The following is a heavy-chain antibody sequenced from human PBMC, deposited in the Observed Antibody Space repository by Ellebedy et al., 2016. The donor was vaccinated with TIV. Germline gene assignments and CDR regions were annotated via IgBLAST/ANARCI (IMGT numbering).Heavy chain of an antibody. CDR3: ARDQSGITGKLDY. D-gene: IGHD1-20*01. J-gene: IGHJ4*02. CDR2: ISSSSSYI. Sequence: GESLKISCAASGFTFSSYSMNWVRQAPGKGLEWVSSISSSSSYIYYADSVKGRFTISRDNAKNSLYLQMNSLRAEDTAVYYCARDQSGITGKLDYWGQGTLVTVSS. V-gene: IGHV3-21*01. CDR1: GFTFSSYS.